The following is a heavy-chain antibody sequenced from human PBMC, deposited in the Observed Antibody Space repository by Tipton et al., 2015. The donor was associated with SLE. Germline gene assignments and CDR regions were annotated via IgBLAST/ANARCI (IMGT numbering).Heavy chain of an antibody. D-gene: IGHD4-17*01. CDR2: IYYSGST. CDR1: GGSISSGGYY. V-gene: IGHV4-31*03. J-gene: IGHJ4*02. Sequence: TLSLTCTVSGGSISSGGYYWSWIRQHPGKGLEWIGYIYYSGSTNYNPSLKSRVTISVDTSKNQFSLKLSSVTAADTAVYYCARSRDYGYFDYWGQGTLVTVSS. CDR3: ARSRDYGYFDY.